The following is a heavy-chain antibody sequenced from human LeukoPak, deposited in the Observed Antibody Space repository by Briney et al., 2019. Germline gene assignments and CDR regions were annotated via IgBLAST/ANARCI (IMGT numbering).Heavy chain of an antibody. D-gene: IGHD2-15*01. CDR3: VRVDCSAASCSMSLFEN. J-gene: IGHJ4*02. V-gene: IGHV4-38-2*02. Sequence: RASETLSLTCTVSGYSISSGYYWGWTRQPPGKGLEWIGSIYHSGSTYYNPSLKSRVTISVDTSKNQFSLKLSSVTAADTAVYYCVRVDCSAASCSMSLFENWGQGTLVTVSS. CDR2: IYHSGST. CDR1: GYSISSGYY.